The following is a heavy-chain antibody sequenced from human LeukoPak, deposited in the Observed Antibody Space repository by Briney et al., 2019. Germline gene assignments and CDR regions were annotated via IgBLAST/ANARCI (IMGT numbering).Heavy chain of an antibody. CDR2: ISSSSSYI. Sequence: PGGSLRLSCAASGFTFSSYSMNWVRQAPGKGLEWVSSISSSSSYIYYADSVKGRFTISRDSAKNSLYLQMNSLRAEDTAVYYCARDPDYDFWSGYYRGYYYYGMDVWGQGTTVTVSS. CDR3: ARDPDYDFWSGYYRGYYYYGMDV. V-gene: IGHV3-21*01. CDR1: GFTFSSYS. J-gene: IGHJ6*02. D-gene: IGHD3-3*01.